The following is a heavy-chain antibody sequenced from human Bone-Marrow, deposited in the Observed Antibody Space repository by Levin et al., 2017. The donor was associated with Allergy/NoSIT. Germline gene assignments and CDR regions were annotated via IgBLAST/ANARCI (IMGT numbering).Heavy chain of an antibody. CDR2: ISYDESNR. J-gene: IGHJ4*02. V-gene: IGHV3-30*18. D-gene: IGHD1-7*01. CDR1: GFIFSSYG. CDR3: VKDRGTPRPFDY. Sequence: SCAASGFIFSSYGMHWVRQAPGKGLEWVAVISYDESNRFYADSVKGRFTISRDNSKNKLFLQMDSLRAEDTAVYYCVKDRGTPRPFDYWGQGILVTVSS.